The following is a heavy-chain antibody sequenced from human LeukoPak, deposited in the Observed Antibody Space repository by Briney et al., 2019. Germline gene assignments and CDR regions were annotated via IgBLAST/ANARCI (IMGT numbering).Heavy chain of an antibody. V-gene: IGHV1-69*13. CDR2: IIPIFGTA. CDR1: GYTFTSYG. CDR3: ARGSSSWYPSY. Sequence: GASVKVSCKASGYTFTSYGISWVRQAPGQGLEWMGGIIPIFGTANYAQKFQGRVTITADESTSTAYMELSSLRSEDTAVYYCARGSSSWYPSYWGQGTLVTVSS. D-gene: IGHD6-13*01. J-gene: IGHJ4*02.